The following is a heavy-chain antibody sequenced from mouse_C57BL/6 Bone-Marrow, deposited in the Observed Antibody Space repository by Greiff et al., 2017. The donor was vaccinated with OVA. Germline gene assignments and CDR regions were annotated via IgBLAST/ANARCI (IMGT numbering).Heavy chain of an antibody. CDR3: ARRKALTGTFFFDY. V-gene: IGHV1-55*01. CDR1: GYTFTSYW. D-gene: IGHD4-1*01. CDR2: IYPGSGST. J-gene: IGHJ2*01. Sequence: QVQLQQPGAELVKPGASVKMSCKASGYTFTSYWITWVKQRPGQGLEWIGDIYPGSGSTNYNEKFKSKATLTVDTSSSTAYMQLSSLTSEDAAVYYCARRKALTGTFFFDYWGQGTTLTVSS.